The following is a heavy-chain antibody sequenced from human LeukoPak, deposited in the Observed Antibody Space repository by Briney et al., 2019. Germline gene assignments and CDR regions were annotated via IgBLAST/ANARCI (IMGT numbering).Heavy chain of an antibody. CDR1: GFTFSTYW. CDR3: TREAAAGVDY. J-gene: IGHJ4*02. CDR2: IKQDGSEK. Sequence: GGSLRLSCAASGFTFSTYWMSWVRQAPGKGLEWVANIKQDGSEKYYLDSVKGRFTISRDNAKNSLYLQMNSLRAEDTAVYFCTREAAAGVDYWGQGTLVTVSS. D-gene: IGHD6-13*01. V-gene: IGHV3-7*01.